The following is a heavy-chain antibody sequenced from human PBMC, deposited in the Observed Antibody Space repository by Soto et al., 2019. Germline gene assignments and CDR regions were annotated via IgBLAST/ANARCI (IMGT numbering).Heavy chain of an antibody. CDR3: ARDLASRAFDI. V-gene: IGHV4-59*01. D-gene: IGHD6-13*01. CDR1: GGSISSYY. J-gene: IGHJ3*02. Sequence: SQTLSLTCTVSGGSISSYYCSWIRQPPGKGLEWIGYIYYSGSTNYNPSLKSRVTISVDTSKNQFSLKLSSVTAADTAVYYCARDLASRAFDIWGKGTMVTVS. CDR2: IYYSGST.